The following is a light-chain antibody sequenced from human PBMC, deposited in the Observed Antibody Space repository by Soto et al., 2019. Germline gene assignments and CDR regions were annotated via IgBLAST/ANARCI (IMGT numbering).Light chain of an antibody. CDR2: AAS. CDR1: QSISSY. J-gene: IGKJ1*01. CDR3: QQSYSTPTWT. Sequence: DIQMPQSPSSLSASVGDRVTITCRASQSISSYLNWYQQKPGKAPKLLIYAASRLQSGVPSRFSGSGSGTDFTLTISSRQPEDFATFYCQQSYSTPTWTFGQGTKVESK. V-gene: IGKV1-39*01.